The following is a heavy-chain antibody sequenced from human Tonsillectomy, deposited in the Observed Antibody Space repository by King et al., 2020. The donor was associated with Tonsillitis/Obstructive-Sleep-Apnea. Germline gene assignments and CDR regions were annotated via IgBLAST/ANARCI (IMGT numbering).Heavy chain of an antibody. D-gene: IGHD3-10*01. J-gene: IGHJ4*02. CDR2: IYPGDSDT. V-gene: IGHV5-51*01. CDR1: GYKFTNYW. Sequence: QLVQSGPEVKKPGASLKISCQGSGYKFTNYWIGWVRQMPGKGLEWMGIIYPGDSDTRYSPSFQGQVTISADKSITTAYLQWSSLKASDTAMYYCARHSIGPGSYFNISYWGQGTLVTVSA. CDR3: ARHSIGPGSYFNISY.